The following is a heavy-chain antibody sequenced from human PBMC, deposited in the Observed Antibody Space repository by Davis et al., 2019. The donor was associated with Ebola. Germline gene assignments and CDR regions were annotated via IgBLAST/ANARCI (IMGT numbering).Heavy chain of an antibody. CDR2: FSGSGDNR. D-gene: IGHD5-24*01. CDR3: AKDLGRTWMATIGGSFDY. CDR1: GFTFSNNA. V-gene: IGHV3-23*01. J-gene: IGHJ4*02. Sequence: GGSLRLSCVASGFTFSNNAMSWVRQAPGKGLEWVSSFSGSGDNRYYADSVRGRFIISRENSKNTLYLQMNSLRAEDTAVYYCAKDLGRTWMATIGGSFDYWGQGTLVTVSS.